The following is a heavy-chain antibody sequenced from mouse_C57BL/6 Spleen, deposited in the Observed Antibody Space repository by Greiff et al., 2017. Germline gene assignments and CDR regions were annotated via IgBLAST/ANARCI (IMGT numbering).Heavy chain of an antibody. CDR2: IYPRSGNT. J-gene: IGHJ2*01. V-gene: IGHV1-81*01. D-gene: IGHD2-3*01. CDR3: ARDGYYEDY. Sequence: VQLKESGAELARPGASVKLSCKASGYTFTSYGISWVKQRTGQGLEWIGEIYPRSGNTYYNEKFKGKATLTADKSSSTAYMELRRLTSEDSAVYFCARDGYYEDYWGQGTTLTVSS. CDR1: GYTFTSYG.